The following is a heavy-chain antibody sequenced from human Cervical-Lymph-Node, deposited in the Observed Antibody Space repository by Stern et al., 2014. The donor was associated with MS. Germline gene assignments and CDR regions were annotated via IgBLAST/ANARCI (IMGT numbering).Heavy chain of an antibody. CDR3: AKDSWREESSGPHLDH. CDR2: ISIDGSKQ. Sequence: VQLVESGGGVVQPGRSLRLSCAASGFTFSNYGIHWVRQAPGKGLEWVAVISIDGSKQFYADSEKGRFTISRDNSKNTLYLQMNSLRPDDTAVYYCAKDSWREESSGPHLDHWGQGALVTVSS. J-gene: IGHJ4*02. V-gene: IGHV3-30*18. CDR1: GFTFSNYG. D-gene: IGHD3-22*01.